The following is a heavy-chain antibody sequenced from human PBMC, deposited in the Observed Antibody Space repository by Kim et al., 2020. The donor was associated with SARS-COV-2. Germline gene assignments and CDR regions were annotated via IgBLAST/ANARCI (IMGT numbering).Heavy chain of an antibody. D-gene: IGHD2-21*02. CDR2: IYYSGST. CDR3: ARDQGTNYCGGDCYSGWFDP. CDR1: GGSISSGGYY. J-gene: IGHJ5*02. V-gene: IGHV4-31*03. Sequence: SETLSLTCTVSGGSISSGGYYWSWIRQHPGKGLEWIGYIYYSGSTYYNPSLKSRVTISVDTSKNQFSLKLSSVTAADTAVYYCARDQGTNYCGGDCYSGWFDPWGQGTLVTVSS.